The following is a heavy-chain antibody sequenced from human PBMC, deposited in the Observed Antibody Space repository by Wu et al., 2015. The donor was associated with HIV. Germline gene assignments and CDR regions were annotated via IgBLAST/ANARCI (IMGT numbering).Heavy chain of an antibody. D-gene: IGHD2-21*02. CDR1: GGTFSSYG. Sequence: QVQLVQSGAEVKKPGSSVRVSCRASGGTFSSYGFSWVRQAPGQGLEWMGRIVPLFDAPNYSQKFHDRLTITADRSTTTAYMELSNLKSEDTAVYYCASTYRLDAFDIWGQGTMVTVSS. CDR2: IVPLFDAP. J-gene: IGHJ3*02. CDR3: ASTYRLDAFDI. V-gene: IGHV1-69*13.